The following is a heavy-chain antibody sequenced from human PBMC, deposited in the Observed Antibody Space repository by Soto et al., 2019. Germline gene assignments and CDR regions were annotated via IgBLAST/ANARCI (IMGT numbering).Heavy chain of an antibody. CDR1: GGSISSSSDY. CDR3: ARLAYGDYVAYFDY. D-gene: IGHD4-17*01. CDR2: IYYSGRT. J-gene: IGHJ4*02. Sequence: QLQLQESSTGLVKPSETLSLTCTVSGGSISSSSDYWGWIRQPPGKGLEWIGSIYYSGRTFYNPSLKSRVTISVDTSKNQFSLKLSSVTAADTAVYYCARLAYGDYVAYFDYWGQGTLVTVSS. V-gene: IGHV4-39*01.